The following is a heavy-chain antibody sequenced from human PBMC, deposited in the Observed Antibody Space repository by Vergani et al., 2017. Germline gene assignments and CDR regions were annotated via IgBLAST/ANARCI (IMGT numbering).Heavy chain of an antibody. CDR2: ISYDGSNK. J-gene: IGHJ4*02. CDR1: GFTFSSYS. Sequence: VQLVESGGGLVKPGGSLRLSCAASGFTFSSYSMNWVRQAPGKGLEWVAVISYDGSNKYYADSVKGRFTISRDNSKNTLYLQMNSLRAEDTAVYYCARDSGSSWYFDYWGQGTLVTVSS. CDR3: ARDSGSSWYFDY. V-gene: IGHV3-30*03. D-gene: IGHD6-13*01.